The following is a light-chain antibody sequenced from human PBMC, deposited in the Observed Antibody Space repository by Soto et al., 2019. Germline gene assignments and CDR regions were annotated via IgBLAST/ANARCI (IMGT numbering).Light chain of an antibody. Sequence: DIVMTQSPDSLAVSLGERATINCKSSQSVLYNSNNKNYLAWYQQKPGQPPKLLIYWASTRESGVPDRFSGSGSGADFPLTIRRLRGEGGAVFYCQHYYTTPPTFGQGTKVEV. CDR1: QSVLYNSNNKNY. CDR3: QHYYTTPPT. J-gene: IGKJ1*01. V-gene: IGKV4-1*01. CDR2: WAS.